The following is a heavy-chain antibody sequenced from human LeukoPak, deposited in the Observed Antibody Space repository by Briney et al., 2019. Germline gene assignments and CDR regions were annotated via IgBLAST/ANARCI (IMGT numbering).Heavy chain of an antibody. CDR3: ARDVGSSGWYYFDY. CDR1: GGSVSSGSYY. CDR2: IYYSGST. D-gene: IGHD6-19*01. V-gene: IGHV4-61*01. Sequence: PSETLSLTCTVSGGSVSSGSYYWSWIRQPPGKGLEWIGYIYYSGSTNYNPSLKSRVTISVDTSKNQFSLKLSSVTAADTAVYYCARDVGSSGWYYFDYWGQGTLVTVSS. J-gene: IGHJ4*02.